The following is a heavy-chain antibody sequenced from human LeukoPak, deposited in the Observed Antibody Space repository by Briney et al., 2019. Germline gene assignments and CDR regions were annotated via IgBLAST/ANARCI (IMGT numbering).Heavy chain of an antibody. CDR2: INPNSGGT. Sequence: GASVKVSCKASGYTFTSYGISWVRQAPGQGLEWMGWINPNSGGTNYAQKFQGRVTVTRDTSISTAYMELSRLRSDDTAVYYCARDCSSTSCYTGDYWGQGTLVTVSS. D-gene: IGHD2-2*02. V-gene: IGHV1-2*02. CDR1: GYTFTSYG. J-gene: IGHJ4*02. CDR3: ARDCSSTSCYTGDY.